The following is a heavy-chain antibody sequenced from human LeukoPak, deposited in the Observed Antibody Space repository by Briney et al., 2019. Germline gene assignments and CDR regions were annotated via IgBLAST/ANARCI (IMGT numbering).Heavy chain of an antibody. V-gene: IGHV1-18*04. CDR3: ARSMVVAAIVNWFDP. J-gene: IGHJ5*02. D-gene: IGHD2-15*01. Sequence: ASVKVSCKGSGYTLSNHAFSWVRQAPGQGLEWMGWISADNGNTNHAQKFQGRVSLTTDTSTSTAYMELRSLRSDDTAVYYCARSMVVAAIVNWFDPWGQGTLVTVSS. CDR2: ISADNGNT. CDR1: GYTLSNHA.